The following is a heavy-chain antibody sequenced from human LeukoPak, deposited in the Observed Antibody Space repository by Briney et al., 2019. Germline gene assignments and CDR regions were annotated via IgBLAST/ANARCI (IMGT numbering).Heavy chain of an antibody. CDR2: INWNGGST. J-gene: IGHJ2*01. D-gene: IGHD3-10*01. Sequence: GGSLRLSCAASGFTFDDYGMSWVRQAPGKGLEWVSGINWNGGSTGYADSVKGRFTISRDNAKNSLYLQMNSLRAEDTALYYCAGRPITMVRGVDWYFDLWGRGTLVTVSS. CDR1: GFTFDDYG. V-gene: IGHV3-20*04. CDR3: AGRPITMVRGVDWYFDL.